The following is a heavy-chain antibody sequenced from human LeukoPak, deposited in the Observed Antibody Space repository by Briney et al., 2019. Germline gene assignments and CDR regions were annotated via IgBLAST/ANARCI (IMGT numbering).Heavy chain of an antibody. Sequence: SQTLSLTCAVYGGSFSGYYWSWIRQPPGKGLEWIGEINHSGSTNYNPCLKSRVTISVDTSKNQFSLKLSSVTAADTAVYYCATLKGVVPAARKVRNWFDPWGQGTLVTVSS. CDR3: ATLKGVVPAARKVRNWFDP. D-gene: IGHD2-2*01. V-gene: IGHV4-34*01. J-gene: IGHJ5*02. CDR1: GGSFSGYY. CDR2: INHSGST.